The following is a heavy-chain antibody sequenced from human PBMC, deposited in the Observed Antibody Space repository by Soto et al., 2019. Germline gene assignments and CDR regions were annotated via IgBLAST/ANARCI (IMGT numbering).Heavy chain of an antibody. J-gene: IGHJ3*02. D-gene: IGHD2-2*01. CDR2: TYYRSKWYN. Sequence: SQTLSLTCAISGDSVSSNSAAWNWIRQSPSRGLEWLGRTYYRSKWYNDYAVSVKSRITINPDTSKNQFSLQLNSVTPEDTAVYYCARYTYCSSNSCFFAFDIWGQGTMVTVSS. CDR3: ARYTYCSSNSCFFAFDI. V-gene: IGHV6-1*01. CDR1: GDSVSSNSAA.